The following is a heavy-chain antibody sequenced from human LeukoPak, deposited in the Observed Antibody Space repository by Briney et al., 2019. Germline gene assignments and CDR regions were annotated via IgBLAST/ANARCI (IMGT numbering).Heavy chain of an antibody. CDR1: GYTFSSYS. Sequence: GGSLRLSCAASGYTFSSYSMNWVRQAPGKGLEWVSSISSSSSYIYYADSVKGRFTISRDNAKNSLYLQMNSLRAEDTAVYYCARSYSSGSYYTDYWGQGTLVTVSS. CDR3: ARSYSSGSYYTDY. V-gene: IGHV3-21*01. J-gene: IGHJ4*02. CDR2: ISSSSSYI. D-gene: IGHD3-10*01.